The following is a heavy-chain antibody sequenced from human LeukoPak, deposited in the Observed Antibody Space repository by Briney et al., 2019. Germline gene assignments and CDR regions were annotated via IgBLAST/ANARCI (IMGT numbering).Heavy chain of an antibody. CDR1: GGSFSGYY. Sequence: SETLSLTCAVYGGSFSGYYWSWIRQPPGKGLEWIGEINHSGSTNYNPSLKSRVTISVDTSKNQFSLKLSSVTAADTAVYYCARGLGISSWPFDYWGQGTLVTVSS. V-gene: IGHV4-34*01. CDR3: ARGLGISSWPFDY. D-gene: IGHD2-2*01. J-gene: IGHJ4*02. CDR2: INHSGST.